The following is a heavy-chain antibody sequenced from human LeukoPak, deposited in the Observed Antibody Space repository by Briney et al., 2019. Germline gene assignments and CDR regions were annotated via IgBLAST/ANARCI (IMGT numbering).Heavy chain of an antibody. CDR2: IHHSGST. D-gene: IGHD3-16*01. Sequence: SETLSLTCTVSGGSIKNINYYWGWIRQPPGKGLEWIGSIHHSGSTYYNPSLKSRVTISVDTSKNQFSLKLNSVTAADTAVYYCARGGVYFDYWGQGTLVTVSS. CDR3: ARGGVYFDY. V-gene: IGHV4-39*07. CDR1: GGSIKNINYY. J-gene: IGHJ4*02.